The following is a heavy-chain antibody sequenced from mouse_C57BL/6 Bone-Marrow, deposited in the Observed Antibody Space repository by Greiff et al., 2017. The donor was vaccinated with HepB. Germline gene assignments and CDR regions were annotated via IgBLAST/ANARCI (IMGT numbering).Heavy chain of an antibody. CDR2: IYPGSGNT. V-gene: IGHV1-76*01. Sequence: QVQLQQSGAELVRPGASVKLSCKASGYTFTDYYINWVKQRPGQGLEWIARIYPGSGNTYYNEKFKGKATLTAEKSSSTAYMQLSSLTSEDSAVYFCEAYYSNFAWFAYWGQGTLVTVSA. CDR3: EAYYSNFAWFAY. D-gene: IGHD2-5*01. CDR1: GYTFTDYY. J-gene: IGHJ3*01.